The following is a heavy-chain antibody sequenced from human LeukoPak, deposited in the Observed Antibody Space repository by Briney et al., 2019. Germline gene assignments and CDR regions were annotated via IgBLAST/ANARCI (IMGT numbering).Heavy chain of an antibody. CDR1: GGSISSYY. CDR3: ARAPRYCSSTSCYHDAFDI. J-gene: IGHJ3*02. CDR2: IYYSGST. D-gene: IGHD2-2*01. V-gene: IGHV4-59*01. Sequence: SETLSLTCTVSGGSISSYYWSWIRHPPGKGLEWIGYIYYSGSTNYNPSLKSRVTISVETSKNQFSLKLSSVTAADTAVYYCARAPRYCSSTSCYHDAFDIWGQGTMVTVSS.